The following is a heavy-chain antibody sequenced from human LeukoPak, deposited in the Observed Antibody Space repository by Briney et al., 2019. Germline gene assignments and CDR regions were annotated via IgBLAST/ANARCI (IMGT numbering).Heavy chain of an antibody. CDR2: LSWISGSI. CDR1: GSPFVVIP. CDR3: AKDILPLLLYDSSGYFDY. V-gene: IGHV3-9*01. J-gene: IGHJ4*02. D-gene: IGHD3-22*01. Sequence: PGGSLGLSVEPPGSPFVVIPCPGARQAQGRGRGWASVLSWISGSIGYADSVKGRFTISRDNAKNSLYLQMNSLRAEDTALYYCAKDILPLLLYDSSGYFDYWGQGTLVTVSS.